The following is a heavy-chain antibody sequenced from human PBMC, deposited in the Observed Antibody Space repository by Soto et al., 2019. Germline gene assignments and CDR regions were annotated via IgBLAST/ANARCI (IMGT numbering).Heavy chain of an antibody. CDR2: ISYDGSNK. V-gene: IGHV3-30*18. CDR3: AKGISSGYYYVDAFDI. CDR1: GFTFSSYG. Sequence: PGGSLRLSCAASGFTFSSYGMHWVRQAPGKGLEWVAVISYDGSNKYYADSVKGRFTISRDNSKNTLYLQMNSLRAEDTAVYYCAKGISSGYYYVDAFDIWGQGTMVTVSS. D-gene: IGHD3-22*01. J-gene: IGHJ3*02.